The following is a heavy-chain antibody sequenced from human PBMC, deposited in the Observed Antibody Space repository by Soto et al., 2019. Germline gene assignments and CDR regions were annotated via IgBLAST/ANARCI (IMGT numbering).Heavy chain of an antibody. CDR3: ARWEGLGYYCYYIDV. V-gene: IGHV4-59*08. J-gene: IGHJ6*03. CDR2: IYYSGST. CDR1: GGSISSYY. D-gene: IGHD1-26*01. Sequence: QVQLQESGPGLVKPSETLSLTCTVSGGSISSYYWSWIRQPPGKGLEWIGYIYYSGSTNYNPSLKSRVTISVDTSKNQFSLKLSSVTAADTAVYYCARWEGLGYYCYYIDVWGKGTTVTVSS.